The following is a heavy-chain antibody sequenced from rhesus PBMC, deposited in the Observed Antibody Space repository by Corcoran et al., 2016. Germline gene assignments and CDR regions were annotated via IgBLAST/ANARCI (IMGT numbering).Heavy chain of an antibody. V-gene: IGHV4-99*01. CDR2: ISGSSGST. CDR1: GYSISSGYY. J-gene: IGHJ4*01. Sequence: QVQLQESGPGLVKPSETLSLTCAVSGYSISSGYYWGWIRQPPGKGLEYIGYISGSSGSTYYNPSLKSRVTISKDTSKNQFSLKLSSVTAADTAVYYCARQPPEYSNYDYWGQGVLVTVSS. D-gene: IGHD4-23*01. CDR3: ARQPPEYSNYDY.